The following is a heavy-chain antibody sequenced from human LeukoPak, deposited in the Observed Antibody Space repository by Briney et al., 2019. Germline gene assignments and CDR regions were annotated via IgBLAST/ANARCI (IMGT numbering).Heavy chain of an antibody. D-gene: IGHD6-19*01. CDR1: GFTFSSYA. Sequence: AESLTLSCAASGFTFSSYAMHWVRPAPGRGLAWVAVISYEGSNKYYADSVKGRFTISRDNSKNTLYLQMDSLRAEDTAVYLCARGGRSSGWYGSYFDYWGQGTVVSVFS. V-gene: IGHV3-30*04. CDR3: ARGGRSSGWYGSYFDY. J-gene: IGHJ4*02. CDR2: ISYEGSNK.